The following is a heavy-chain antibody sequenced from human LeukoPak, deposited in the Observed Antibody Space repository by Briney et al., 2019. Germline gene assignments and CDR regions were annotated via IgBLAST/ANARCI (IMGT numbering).Heavy chain of an antibody. V-gene: IGHV4-59*08. D-gene: IGHD1-14*01. CDR3: AKHRSNRSAGSIDS. CDR2: VFYSGRS. CDR1: GGSIRAYY. J-gene: IGHJ4*02. Sequence: SETLSLTCTVSGGSIRAYYWSWIRQPPGKRLEWIGSVFYSGRSDYSPSLTSRVTISLDTSKNQLSLKLDSLTAPDTAVYYCAKHRSNRSAGSIDSWGQGILVTVSS.